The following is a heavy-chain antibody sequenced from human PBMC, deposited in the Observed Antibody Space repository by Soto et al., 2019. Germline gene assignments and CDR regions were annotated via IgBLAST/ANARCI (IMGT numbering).Heavy chain of an antibody. V-gene: IGHV3-53*04. CDR3: ARSKSSSWNTPQYYFDY. CDR2: IYSGGST. D-gene: IGHD6-13*01. CDR1: GFTFSSYA. J-gene: IGHJ4*02. Sequence: GGSRRLSCAASGFTFSSYAMHWVRQAPGKGLEWVSVIYSGGSTYYADSVKGRFTISRHNSKNTLYLQMNSLRAEDTAVYYCARSKSSSWNTPQYYFDYWGQGTLVTVSS.